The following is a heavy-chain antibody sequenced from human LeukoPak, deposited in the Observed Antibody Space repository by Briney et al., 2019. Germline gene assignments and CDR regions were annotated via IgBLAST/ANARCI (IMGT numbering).Heavy chain of an antibody. CDR3: ARGRGFGELLVRAYYFDY. J-gene: IGHJ4*02. V-gene: IGHV4-39*07. D-gene: IGHD3-10*01. Sequence: SETLSLTCTVSSGSISTSNYYWGWVRQPPGKALEWIGNIFYSGSTYYSPSLKSRVTISLDTSRNQFSLKLSSVTAADTAVYYCARGRGFGELLVRAYYFDYWGQGTLVTVSS. CDR1: SGSISTSNYY. CDR2: IFYSGST.